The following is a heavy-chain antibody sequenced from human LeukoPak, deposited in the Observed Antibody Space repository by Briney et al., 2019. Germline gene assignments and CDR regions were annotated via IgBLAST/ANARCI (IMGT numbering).Heavy chain of an antibody. CDR2: ISYDGSNK. CDR1: GFTFSSYG. Sequence: PGRSLRLPCAASGFTFSSYGMHWVRQAPGKGLEWVAVISYDGSNKYYADSVKGRFTISRDNSKNTLYLQMNSLRAEDTAVYYCAKAGAPYDYVWGSYRYTGLEYYFDYWGQGTLVTVSS. D-gene: IGHD3-16*02. CDR3: AKAGAPYDYVWGSYRYTGLEYYFDY. V-gene: IGHV3-30*18. J-gene: IGHJ4*02.